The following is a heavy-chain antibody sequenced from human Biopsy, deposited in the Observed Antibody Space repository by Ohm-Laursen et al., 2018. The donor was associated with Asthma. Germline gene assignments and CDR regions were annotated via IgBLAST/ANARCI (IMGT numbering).Heavy chain of an antibody. D-gene: IGHD3-10*01. CDR1: GYTFTSAG. J-gene: IGHJ6*02. V-gene: IGHV1-18*01. CDR3: ARAVDYSHYYGIDV. Sequence: SVNVSCKTSGYTFTSAGITWVRQAPGQGLEWMGWISVYNGNTKVAPKLQDRVTMITDTSTSTAYMELRSLRSADTAVYFCARAVDYSHYYGIDVWGQGTTVTVS. CDR2: ISVYNGNT.